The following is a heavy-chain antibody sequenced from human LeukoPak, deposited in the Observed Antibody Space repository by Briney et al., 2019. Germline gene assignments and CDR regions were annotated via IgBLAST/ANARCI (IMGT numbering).Heavy chain of an antibody. CDR2: IYYSGST. D-gene: IGHD6-19*01. Sequence: PSETLSLTCTVSGGSISSYYWSWIRQPPGKGLEWIGYIYYSGSTNYNPSLKSRVTISVDTSKNQFSLKLSSVTAADTAVYYCARDSGTAVAGRGYYYYGMDVWGQGTTVTVSS. V-gene: IGHV4-59*01. J-gene: IGHJ6*02. CDR1: GGSISSYY. CDR3: ARDSGTAVAGRGYYYYGMDV.